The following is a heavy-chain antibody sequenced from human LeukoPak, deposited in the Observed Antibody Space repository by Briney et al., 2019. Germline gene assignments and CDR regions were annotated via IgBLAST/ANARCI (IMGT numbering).Heavy chain of an antibody. Sequence: PGGSLRLSCAASGFTFSNYNMNWVRQAPGKGLEWVSYISSSGSIYYADPVKGRFTISRDNVKNSLDLQMNSLGAEDTAVYYCAREDVYTAMFDYWGQGTLVTVSS. D-gene: IGHD5-18*01. CDR1: GFTFSNYN. CDR2: ISSSGSI. V-gene: IGHV3-48*01. CDR3: AREDVYTAMFDY. J-gene: IGHJ4*02.